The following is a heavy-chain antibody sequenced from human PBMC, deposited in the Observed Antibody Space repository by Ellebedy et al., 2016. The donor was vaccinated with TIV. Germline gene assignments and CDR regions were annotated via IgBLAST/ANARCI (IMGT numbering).Heavy chain of an antibody. CDR1: GGSLSGYS. CDR2: INHSGST. CDR3: ARGRRFFYYYGMDV. J-gene: IGHJ6*02. Sequence: MPSETLSLTCAVYGGSLSGYSWSWIRQSPGKGLEWIGEINHSGSTNYNPSLKSRVTISVDTSKNQFSLKLSSVTAADTAVYYCARGRRFFYYYGMDVWGQGTTVTVSS. V-gene: IGHV4-34*01. D-gene: IGHD3-3*01.